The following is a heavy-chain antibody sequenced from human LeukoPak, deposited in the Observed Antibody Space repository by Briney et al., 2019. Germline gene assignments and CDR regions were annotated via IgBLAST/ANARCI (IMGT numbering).Heavy chain of an antibody. J-gene: IGHJ4*02. Sequence: EASVKVSCKASGYTFTIFSIHWVRQAPGQGLEWMGWISAYNGDTNYAQKLHGRVTMTTDTSTSTAYMELRSLRSDDTAVYYCARDGAYYDSSGSYYADGDDYWGQGTLVSVSS. CDR1: GYTFTIFS. CDR2: ISAYNGDT. V-gene: IGHV1-18*01. D-gene: IGHD3-22*01. CDR3: ARDGAYYDSSGSYYADGDDY.